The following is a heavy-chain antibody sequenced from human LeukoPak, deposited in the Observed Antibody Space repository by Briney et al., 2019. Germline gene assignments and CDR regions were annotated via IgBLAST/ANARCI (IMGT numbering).Heavy chain of an antibody. CDR3: ARTGWYEASYYFDY. D-gene: IGHD6-19*01. CDR1: GGSISSYY. Sequence: SETLSLTCTVSGGSISSYYWSWIRQPPGKGLEWIGYIYYSGSTNYNPSLKSRVTISVDTSKNQFSLKLSSVTAADTAVYYCARTGWYEASYYFDYWGQGTLDTVSS. V-gene: IGHV4-59*01. J-gene: IGHJ4*02. CDR2: IYYSGST.